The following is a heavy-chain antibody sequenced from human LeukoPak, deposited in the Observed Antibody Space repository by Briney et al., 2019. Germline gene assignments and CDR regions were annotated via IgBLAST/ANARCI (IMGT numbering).Heavy chain of an antibody. Sequence: PSETLSLTCTVSGGSISSGDYYWSWIRQPPGKGLEWIGYIYYSGSTYYNPSLKSRVTISVDTSKNQFSLKLSSVTAADTAVYYCARSKDFGVVNFWGQGTLVTVSS. CDR3: ARSKDFGVVNF. D-gene: IGHD3-3*01. J-gene: IGHJ4*02. V-gene: IGHV4-30-4*08. CDR1: GGSISSGDYY. CDR2: IYYSGST.